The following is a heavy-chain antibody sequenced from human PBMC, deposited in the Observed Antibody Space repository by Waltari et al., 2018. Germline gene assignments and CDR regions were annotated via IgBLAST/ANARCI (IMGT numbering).Heavy chain of an antibody. V-gene: IGHV3-48*01. CDR1: GFTFSIHS. CDR2: INSNTITA. Sequence: EVQLVESGGGLVQTGGSLRLSCVPSGFTFSIHSMTWFRQAPGKGLEWVEYINSNTITAYYSDSVKGRFTISRDNAQDSVYLQMNSLRADDTSVYYCARDPHSLDFWGQGTLVTVSS. CDR3: ARDPHSLDF. J-gene: IGHJ4*02.